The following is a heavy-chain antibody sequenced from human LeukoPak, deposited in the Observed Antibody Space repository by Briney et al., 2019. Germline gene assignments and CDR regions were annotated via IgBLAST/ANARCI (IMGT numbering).Heavy chain of an antibody. D-gene: IGHD3-16*02. J-gene: IGHJ3*02. V-gene: IGHV1-2*02. CDR2: INPNSGGT. CDR1: GYTFNDYY. Sequence: ASVKVPCKASGYTFNDYYIHWVRQAPGQGLEWMGWINPNSGGTNYAQKFEGRVTMTRDSSITTAYMELSSLRAEDTAAYYCARDNDYVWGSYRTYAFEIWGQGTMVTVSS. CDR3: ARDNDYVWGSYRTYAFEI.